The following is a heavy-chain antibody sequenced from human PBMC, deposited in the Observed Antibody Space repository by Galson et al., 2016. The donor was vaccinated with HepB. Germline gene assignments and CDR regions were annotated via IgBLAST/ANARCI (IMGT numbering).Heavy chain of an antibody. CDR2: IYPGDSDT. Sequence: QSGAEVKKPGESLKISCKGTGYNFNNDWIAWVRQMPGRGLEWMGLIYPGDSDTRYSPSFEGQVTISADKSLRTAYLQWSGLKASDTAIYYCARQRGTYYSIAVAGSAFDNWGQGTMVTVSS. V-gene: IGHV5-51*01. CDR3: ARQRGTYYSIAVAGSAFDN. D-gene: IGHD6-19*01. CDR1: GYNFNNDW. J-gene: IGHJ4*02.